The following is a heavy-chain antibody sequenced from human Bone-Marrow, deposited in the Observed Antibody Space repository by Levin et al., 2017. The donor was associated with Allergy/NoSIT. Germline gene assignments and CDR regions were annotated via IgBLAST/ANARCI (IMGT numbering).Heavy chain of an antibody. CDR3: AKPYSSSLNRFEY. Sequence: PGGSLRLSCAASGFGFNNYVMHWVRQPPGKGLEWVAAISYDESKQFYADSVRGRFTVSRDNSKNTLFLQLSSLRPEDTAVYYCAKPYSSSLNRFEYWGQGTLVTVSS. J-gene: IGHJ4*02. CDR2: ISYDESKQ. V-gene: IGHV3-30*18. CDR1: GFGFNNYV. D-gene: IGHD6-19*01.